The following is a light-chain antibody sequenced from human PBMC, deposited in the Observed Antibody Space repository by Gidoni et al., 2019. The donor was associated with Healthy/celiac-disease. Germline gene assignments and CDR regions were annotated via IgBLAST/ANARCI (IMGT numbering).Light chain of an antibody. Sequence: DIVMTQSPLSLPVTPGETASISCRSSQSLLHSNGYNYLDWYLQKPGQSPQLLIYLGANRASGVPDRFSGSGSGTDFKLKISRVEAEDVGVYYCMQALQTPPYTFGQGTKLEIK. CDR3: MQALQTPPYT. J-gene: IGKJ2*01. CDR2: LGA. CDR1: QSLLHSNGYNY. V-gene: IGKV2-28*01.